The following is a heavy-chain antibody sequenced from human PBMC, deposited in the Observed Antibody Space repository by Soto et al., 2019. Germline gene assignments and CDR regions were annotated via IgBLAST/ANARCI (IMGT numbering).Heavy chain of an antibody. D-gene: IGHD5-12*01. V-gene: IGHV1-69*04. CDR3: ARDSPIGSTFSGYEAIDY. Sequence: GASVKVSCKGSGGTFSSYTITWVRQAPGQGLEWMGRIIPIFGIASYAQKFQGRVTITADKSTGTGYVELSSLRSEDTAVYYCARDSPIGSTFSGYEAIDYWGQGTLVTVSS. J-gene: IGHJ4*02. CDR1: GGTFSSYT. CDR2: IIPIFGIA.